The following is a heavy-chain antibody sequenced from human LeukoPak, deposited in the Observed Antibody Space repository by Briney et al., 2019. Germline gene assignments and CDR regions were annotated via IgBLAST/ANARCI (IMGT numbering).Heavy chain of an antibody. J-gene: IGHJ4*02. V-gene: IGHV3-21*01. D-gene: IGHD6-13*01. CDR2: ISSSSSYI. CDR1: GFTFSSYS. Sequence: GGSLRLSCAASGFTFSSYSMNWVRQAPGKGLEWVSSISSSSSYIYYADSVKGRFTISRDNAKNSLYLQMSSLRAEDTAVYYCASSIAAAGTVHFDYWGQGTLVTVSS. CDR3: ASSIAAAGTVHFDY.